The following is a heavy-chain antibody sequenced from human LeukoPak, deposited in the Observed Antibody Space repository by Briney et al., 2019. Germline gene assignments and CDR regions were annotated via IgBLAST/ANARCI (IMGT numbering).Heavy chain of an antibody. CDR3: TRGESVAGTARPSGY. Sequence: ASVTVSCKASGYTFTSYDINWVRQATGQGLEWMGWMNPNSGNTGYSQKFQGRVTMTRNTSISTAYMELSSLTSEDTAVYYCTRGESVAGTARPSGYWGQGTLVTVSS. CDR2: MNPNSGNT. J-gene: IGHJ4*02. D-gene: IGHD6-19*01. V-gene: IGHV1-8*01. CDR1: GYTFTSYD.